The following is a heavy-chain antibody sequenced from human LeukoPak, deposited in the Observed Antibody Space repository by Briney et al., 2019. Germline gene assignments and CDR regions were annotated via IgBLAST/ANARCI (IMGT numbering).Heavy chain of an antibody. CDR3: ARDRMSGSGWLKEGSTVAYFDY. J-gene: IGHJ4*02. V-gene: IGHV3-30*04. Sequence: GGSLRLCCAASGFTFSSYAMHWVRQAPGKGLEWVAVILYDGSNKYYADSVKGRFTISRDNSKNTLYLQMNSLRAEDTAVYYCARDRMSGSGWLKEGSTVAYFDYWGQGTLVTVSS. CDR1: GFTFSSYA. CDR2: ILYDGSNK. D-gene: IGHD6-19*01.